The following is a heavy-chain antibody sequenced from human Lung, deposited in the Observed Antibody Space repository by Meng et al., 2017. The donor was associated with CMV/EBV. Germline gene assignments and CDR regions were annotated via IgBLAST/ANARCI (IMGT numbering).Heavy chain of an antibody. Sequence: DVQLVEFGGGLVQPGESLRLSCVASGFSFSSYWMHWVRQSPGKGLVWVARINSGGTTTTYADSVKGRFTISRDNAKNTLYLQMNSLRGEDTAVYYCARDVMGWFDPWGQGALVTVSS. D-gene: IGHD2-8*01. V-gene: IGHV3-74*01. CDR2: INSGGTTT. J-gene: IGHJ5*02. CDR1: GFSFSSYW. CDR3: ARDVMGWFDP.